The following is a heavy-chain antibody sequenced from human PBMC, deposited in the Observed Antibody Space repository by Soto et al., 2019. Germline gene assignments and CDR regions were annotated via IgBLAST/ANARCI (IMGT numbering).Heavy chain of an antibody. J-gene: IGHJ6*02. V-gene: IGHV1-18*01. CDR1: GYTLTSYG. CDR2: ISAYNGNT. CDR3: ARPNYYGSGSYDPTRYYYYYYGMDV. D-gene: IGHD3-10*01. Sequence: ASVKVSCKASGYTLTSYGISWVRQAPGQGLEWMGWISAYNGNTNYAQKLQGRVTMTTDTSTSTAYMELRSLRSDDTAVYYCARPNYYGSGSYDPTRYYYYYYGMDVWGQGTTVTVSS.